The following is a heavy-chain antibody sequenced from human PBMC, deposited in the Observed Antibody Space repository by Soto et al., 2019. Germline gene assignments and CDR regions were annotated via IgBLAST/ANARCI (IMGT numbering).Heavy chain of an antibody. CDR3: GRLLSTAAGDDGFDI. J-gene: IGHJ3*02. D-gene: IGHD6-13*01. Sequence: SETLSLTCTVSGVSIGSYFWSWIRQPPGKGLELIGYVYYTGSTNYNPSLKSRLTISLDTSRTHFSLNLSSVTAADTAVYYCGRLLSTAAGDDGFDIWGQGTMVTGSS. CDR1: GVSIGSYF. V-gene: IGHV4-59*12. CDR2: VYYTGST.